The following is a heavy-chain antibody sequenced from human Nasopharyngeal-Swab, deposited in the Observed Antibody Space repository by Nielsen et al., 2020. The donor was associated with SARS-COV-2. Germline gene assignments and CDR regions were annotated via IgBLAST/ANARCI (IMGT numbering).Heavy chain of an antibody. CDR2: INPGNGNT. J-gene: IGHJ6*03. Sequence: WVRQAPGQRLERMGWINPGNGNTKYSQEFQGRVTITRDTPASTAYMELSSLRSEDTAIYYCARDLGGYYYYMDVWGKGTTVTVSS. D-gene: IGHD3-16*01. CDR3: ARDLGGYYYYMDV. V-gene: IGHV1-3*01.